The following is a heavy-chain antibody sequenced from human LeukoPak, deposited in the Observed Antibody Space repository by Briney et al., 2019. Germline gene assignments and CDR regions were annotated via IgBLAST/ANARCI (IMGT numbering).Heavy chain of an antibody. D-gene: IGHD6-13*01. CDR3: ARGTYSSSWYLSY. Sequence: SGGSLRLSCAASGFTFSSYAMHWVRQAPGKGLEWVAVISYDGSNKYYADSVKGRFTISRDNSKNTLYLQMNSLRAEDTAVYYCARGTYSSSWYLSYWGQGTLVTVSS. CDR2: ISYDGSNK. CDR1: GFTFSSYA. V-gene: IGHV3-30*14. J-gene: IGHJ4*02.